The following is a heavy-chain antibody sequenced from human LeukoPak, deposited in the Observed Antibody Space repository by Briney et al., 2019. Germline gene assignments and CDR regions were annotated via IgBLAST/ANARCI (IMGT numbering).Heavy chain of an antibody. CDR3: AKDRYSNLLKGSWFDP. Sequence: GRTLRLSCEASGFTLDDFAMYWVQQAPGKGLEWVSGISWDGGSINYADSVQGRFTISRDNAKNSLYLQMNSLRPEDTAFYYCAKDRYSNLLKGSWFDPWGQGTLVTISS. CDR1: GFTLDDFA. CDR2: ISWDGGSI. D-gene: IGHD6-13*01. V-gene: IGHV3-9*01. J-gene: IGHJ5*02.